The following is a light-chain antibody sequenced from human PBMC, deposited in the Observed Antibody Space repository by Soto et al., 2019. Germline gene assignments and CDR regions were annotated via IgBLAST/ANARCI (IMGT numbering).Light chain of an antibody. V-gene: IGKV3-20*01. CDR1: QSVGSSY. CDR3: QQYATSPPT. J-gene: IGKJ4*01. CDR2: GAS. Sequence: EIVLTQSPGTLSLSPGERATLSCRASQSVGSSYFAWYQQKPGQAPRLLIYGASSRATDIPDRFSGSGSGTDCTLTISRLEPEDFAVYSCQQYATSPPTFGGGTKVEIK.